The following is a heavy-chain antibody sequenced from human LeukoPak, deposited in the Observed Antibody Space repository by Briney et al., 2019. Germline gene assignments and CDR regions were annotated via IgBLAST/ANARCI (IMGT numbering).Heavy chain of an antibody. CDR3: ARETLVGTTNYFDY. V-gene: IGHV4-4*07. J-gene: IGHJ4*02. D-gene: IGHD1-26*01. Sequence: HSETLSLTCSVSGGSMNTYYWTWIRQPAGKGLEWIGRVYTSGYTKYNPSLQSRVTMSVDTSKKRLSLMPTSLTAADTAVYYCARETLVGTTNYFDYWGQGTLVTVSS. CDR1: GGSMNTYY. CDR2: VYTSGYT.